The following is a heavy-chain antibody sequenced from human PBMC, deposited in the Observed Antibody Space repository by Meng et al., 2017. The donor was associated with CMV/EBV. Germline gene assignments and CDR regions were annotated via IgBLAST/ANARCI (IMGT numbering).Heavy chain of an antibody. J-gene: IGHJ6*02. Sequence: GGSLRPSCPASGFTFSSYAMHWVRQVPGKGLEWVAVISYDGSNKYYADSVKGRFTISRDNSKNTLYLQMNSLRAEDTAVYYCARDGARYCSSTSCSPNYYYGMDVWGQGTTVTVSS. CDR1: GFTFSSYA. CDR3: ARDGARYCSSTSCSPNYYYGMDV. CDR2: ISYDGSNK. D-gene: IGHD2-2*01. V-gene: IGHV3-30-3*01.